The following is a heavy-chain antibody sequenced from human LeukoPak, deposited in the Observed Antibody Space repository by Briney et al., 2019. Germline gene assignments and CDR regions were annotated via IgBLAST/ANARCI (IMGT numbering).Heavy chain of an antibody. CDR2: IYYSGST. V-gene: IGHV4-39*01. D-gene: IGHD2-21*02. CDR3: ARGSLPIVVVTAIWGGYFDY. CDR1: GGSISSSSYY. Sequence: SETLSLTCTVSGGSISSSSYYWGWIRQPPGKGLEWIGSIYYSGSTYYNPSLKSRVTISVDTSKNQFSLKLSSVTAADTAVYYCARGSLPIVVVTAIWGGYFDYWGQGTLVTVSS. J-gene: IGHJ4*02.